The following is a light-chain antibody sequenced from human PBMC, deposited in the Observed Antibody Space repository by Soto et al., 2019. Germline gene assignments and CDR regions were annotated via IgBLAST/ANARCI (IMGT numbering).Light chain of an antibody. J-gene: IGLJ1*01. CDR3: SSYTSSSTPCV. CDR1: SGDVGGYNY. Sequence: QSALTQPASVSGSPGQSITISCTGTSGDVGGYNYVSWYQQHPGEAPKLVIYDVSNRPSGISNRFSGSKSGNTASLTISGLQAEDEADYYCSSYTSSSTPCVFGTGTKVTVL. V-gene: IGLV2-14*03. CDR2: DVS.